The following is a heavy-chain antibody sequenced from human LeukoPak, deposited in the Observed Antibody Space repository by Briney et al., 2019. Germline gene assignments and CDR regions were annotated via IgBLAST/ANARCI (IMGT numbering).Heavy chain of an antibody. V-gene: IGHV3-20*04. Sequence: GGSLRLSCAASGFTFDDYGMSWVRQAPGKGLEWVSGINWNGGGTGYADSVKGRFTIARDNAKNSLYLVTNSLRAEDTAFYYCARVQDRYYSGSGFDYWGQGTLVTVSS. CDR3: ARVQDRYYSGSGFDY. J-gene: IGHJ4*02. D-gene: IGHD3-10*01. CDR1: GFTFDDYG. CDR2: INWNGGGT.